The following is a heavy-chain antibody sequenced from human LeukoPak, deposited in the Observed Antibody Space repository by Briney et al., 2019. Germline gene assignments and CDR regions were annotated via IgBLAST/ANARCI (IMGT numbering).Heavy chain of an antibody. CDR2: IYNSGSN. CDR3: ATRGY. D-gene: IGHD3-10*01. V-gene: IGHV4-59*08. J-gene: IGHJ4*02. CDR1: GGSISSDY. Sequence: SETLSLTCTVSGGSISSDYWQWIRQPPGKGLEWIGYIYNSGSNNYNPSLKSRVTISIDTSKNQFSLELTSVTAADTAAYYCATRGYWGQGTLVTVSS.